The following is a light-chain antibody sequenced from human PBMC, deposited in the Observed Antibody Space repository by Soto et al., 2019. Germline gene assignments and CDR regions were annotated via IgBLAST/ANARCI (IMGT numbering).Light chain of an antibody. Sequence: DIVMTQSPDSLAVSLGERATINCKSSQSVLYSSNNKNYLAWYQQKAGQPPKLLIYWASTRESGVPDRFSGSGSGTDFTLTISSLQAEDVAVYYCKQYYSPHPLTFGGGTKVEIK. J-gene: IGKJ4*01. CDR2: WAS. CDR3: KQYYSPHPLT. CDR1: QSVLYSSNNKNY. V-gene: IGKV4-1*01.